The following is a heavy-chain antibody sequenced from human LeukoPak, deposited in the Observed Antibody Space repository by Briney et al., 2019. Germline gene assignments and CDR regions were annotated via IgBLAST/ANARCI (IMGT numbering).Heavy chain of an antibody. CDR2: IYTSGST. Sequence: PSETLSLTCTVSGGSISSYYWSWIRQPPGKGLEWIGYIYTSGSTNYNPSLKSRVTISVDTSKNQFSLKLSSVTAADTAVYYCARLVQGFDYWGQGTLVTVSS. V-gene: IGHV4-4*09. J-gene: IGHJ4*02. CDR3: ARLVQGFDY. CDR1: GGSISSYY.